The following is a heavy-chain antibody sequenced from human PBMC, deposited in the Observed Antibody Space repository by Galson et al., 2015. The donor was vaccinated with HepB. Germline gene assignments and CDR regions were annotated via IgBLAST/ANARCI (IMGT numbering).Heavy chain of an antibody. J-gene: IGHJ4*02. D-gene: IGHD5-12*01. CDR2: ISGSGGST. CDR1: GFTFSNYA. Sequence: SLRLSCAASGFTFSNYAMSWVRQAPGKGLEWVSGISGSGGSTYYADSVKGRFTISRDNSKNTLYLQMNSLRAEDTAVYYCAKDGYSGYAPPFSFDYWGQGTLVTVSS. CDR3: AKDGYSGYAPPFSFDY. V-gene: IGHV3-23*01.